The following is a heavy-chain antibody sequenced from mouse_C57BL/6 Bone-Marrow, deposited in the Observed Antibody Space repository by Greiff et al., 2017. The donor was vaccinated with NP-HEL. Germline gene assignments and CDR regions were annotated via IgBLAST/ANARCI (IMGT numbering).Heavy chain of an antibody. CDR1: GFTFSSYA. V-gene: IGHV5-9-1*02. D-gene: IGHD3-3*01. J-gene: IGHJ3*01. CDR2: ISSGGDYI. Sequence: DVVLVESGEGLVKPGGSLKLSCAASGFTFSSYAMSWVRQTPEKRLEWVAYISSGGDYIYYADTVKGRFTISRDNARNTLYLQMSSLKSEDTAMYYCTRETGRGFAYWGQGTLVTVSA. CDR3: TRETGRGFAY.